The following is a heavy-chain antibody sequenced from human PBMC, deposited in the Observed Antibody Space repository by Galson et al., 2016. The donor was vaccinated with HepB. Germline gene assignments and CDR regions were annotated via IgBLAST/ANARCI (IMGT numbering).Heavy chain of an antibody. Sequence: SETLSLTCTVSAASTITNNYCWDWVRQPPGQGPEWIGSIGHRGNTYYNPSLKSRVNISLDTSNNQFPLKLTSVTAADAAVYYCTRHSTPEDAFNIWGQGTKVTVSS. CDR3: TRHSTPEDAFNI. CDR2: IGHRGNT. CDR1: AASTITNNYC. J-gene: IGHJ3*02. V-gene: IGHV4-39*01. D-gene: IGHD1-14*01.